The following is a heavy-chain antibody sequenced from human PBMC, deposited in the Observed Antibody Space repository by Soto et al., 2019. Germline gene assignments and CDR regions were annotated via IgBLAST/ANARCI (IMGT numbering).Heavy chain of an antibody. V-gene: IGHV3-15*01. CDR2: IKRKTDGGTA. J-gene: IGHJ6*02. CDR1: GFPFGNAW. D-gene: IGHD3-22*01. Sequence: PGGSLRLSCAASGFPFGNAWMTWVRQAPGKGLEWVGRIKRKTDGGTADYAAPVKGRVTISRDDSRNMPFLQMKSLKTEDTALYYCTTAGSGYSYNYHGVDLWGQGTTVTVSS. CDR3: TTAGSGYSYNYHGVDL.